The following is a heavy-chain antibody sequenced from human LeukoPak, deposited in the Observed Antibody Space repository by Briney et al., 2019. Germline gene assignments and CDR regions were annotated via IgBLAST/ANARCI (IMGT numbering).Heavy chain of an antibody. V-gene: IGHV4-61*02. CDR3: ARDHCSSTSCYYGVDY. CDR2: IYTSGST. CDR1: GGSISSGSYY. D-gene: IGHD2-2*01. Sequence: NPSETLSLTCTVSGGSISSGSYYWSWIRRPAGKGLEWIGRIYTSGSTNYNPSLKSRVTISVDTSKNQFSLKLSSVTAADTAVYYCARDHCSSTSCYYGVDYWGQGTLVTVSS. J-gene: IGHJ4*02.